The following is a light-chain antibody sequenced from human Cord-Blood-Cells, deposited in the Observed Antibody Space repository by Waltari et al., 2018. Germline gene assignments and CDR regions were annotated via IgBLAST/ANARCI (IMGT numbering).Light chain of an antibody. CDR3: SSYTSSSTLV. V-gene: IGLV2-14*03. CDR2: DVS. Sequence: QSALTQPASVSGSPGQSTTISCTGTTSDVGGYNYVSWYQQHQAKAPKLMIYDVSNRPSGVSNRFSGSKAGNTASLTIPGLQAEDEADYYCSSYTSSSTLVFGGGTKLTVL. CDR1: TSDVGGYNY. J-gene: IGLJ3*02.